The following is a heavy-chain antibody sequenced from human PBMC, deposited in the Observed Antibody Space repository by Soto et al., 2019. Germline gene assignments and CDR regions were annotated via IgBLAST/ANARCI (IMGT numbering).Heavy chain of an antibody. Sequence: QVQLVESGGGLVKPGGSLRLSCAASGFTFSDYYMSWIRQAPVKGLEWASYSSSSGSTIYYADSVKGRFTISRDNAKNSLYRQMNSLRAEDTAVYYCARGEFITWFGELTPNFDYWGQGTLVTVSS. V-gene: IGHV3-11*01. CDR2: SSSSGSTI. D-gene: IGHD3-10*01. J-gene: IGHJ4*02. CDR1: GFTFSDYY. CDR3: ARGEFITWFGELTPNFDY.